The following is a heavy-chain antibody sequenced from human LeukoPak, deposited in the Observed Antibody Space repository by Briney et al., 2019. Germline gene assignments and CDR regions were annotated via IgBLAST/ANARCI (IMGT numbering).Heavy chain of an antibody. CDR3: AKDSRARRGSGWYNWFDP. Sequence: GGSLRLSCAASGFTFSSYAMSWVRQAPGKGLEWVSAISGRGGSTYYADSVKGRFTISRDNSKNTLYLQMNSLRAEDAAVYYCAKDSRARRGSGWYNWFDPWGQGTLVTVSS. CDR1: GFTFSSYA. CDR2: ISGRGGST. J-gene: IGHJ5*02. D-gene: IGHD6-19*01. V-gene: IGHV3-23*01.